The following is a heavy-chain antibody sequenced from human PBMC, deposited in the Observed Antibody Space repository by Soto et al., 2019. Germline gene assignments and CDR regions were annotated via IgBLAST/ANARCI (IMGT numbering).Heavy chain of an antibody. J-gene: IGHJ4*02. CDR1: GFTFGRYA. D-gene: IGHD3-9*01. V-gene: IGHV3-23*01. CDR3: AKDVVIRYFDWFDY. CDR2: ISSRGGST. Sequence: EVKLLQSGGGLVQSGGSLRLSCAGSGFTFGRYALSWVRQAPGKGLEWVSTISSRGGSTWYADSVKGRFTISRDNSGSTVYLQMNSLRAEDTAVYYCAKDVVIRYFDWFDYWGQGTLVTVSS.